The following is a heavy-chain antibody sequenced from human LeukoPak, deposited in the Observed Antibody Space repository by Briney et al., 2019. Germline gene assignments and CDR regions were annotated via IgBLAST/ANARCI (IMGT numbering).Heavy chain of an antibody. Sequence: SVTVSRKPCVYRFIAYYMLWVRQPAAKGVEGMGWINPTSCGTNNAQKFQGRVTMTRDTSITTAYMEMSRLRSDDTALYYCARSPHILTGENFDYWGQGTLVTVSS. CDR3: ARSPHILTGENFDY. D-gene: IGHD3-9*01. CDR2: INPTSCGT. J-gene: IGHJ4*02. V-gene: IGHV1-2*02. CDR1: VYRFIAYY.